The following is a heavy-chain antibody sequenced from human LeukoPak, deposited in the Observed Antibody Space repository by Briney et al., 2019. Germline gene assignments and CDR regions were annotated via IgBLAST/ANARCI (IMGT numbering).Heavy chain of an antibody. CDR1: GYTFTSYG. V-gene: IGHV1-18*01. CDR3: ARDRVVVSTGAPYYYYYGMDV. Sequence: WASVKVSCKASGYTFTSYGISWVRQAPGQGLECMGWISAYNGNTNYAQKLQGRVTMTTDTSTSTAYMELRSLRSDDTAVYYCARDRVVVSTGAPYYYYYGMDVWGQGTTVTVSS. J-gene: IGHJ6*02. CDR2: ISAYNGNT. D-gene: IGHD2-2*01.